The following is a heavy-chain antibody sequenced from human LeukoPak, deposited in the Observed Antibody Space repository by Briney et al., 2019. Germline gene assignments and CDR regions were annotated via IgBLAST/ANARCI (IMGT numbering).Heavy chain of an antibody. V-gene: IGHV1-3*01. CDR2: INAGNGNT. D-gene: IGHD6-19*01. Sequence: ASVKVSCKASGYTFTSNYIHWVRQAPGQRLEWMGWINAGNGNTKYSQKFQGRVTITRDTSASTAYMELSSLRSEDTAVYYCARGEQWLHARNYYYYGMDVWGQGTTVTVSS. CDR3: ARGEQWLHARNYYYYGMDV. CDR1: GYTFTSNY. J-gene: IGHJ6*02.